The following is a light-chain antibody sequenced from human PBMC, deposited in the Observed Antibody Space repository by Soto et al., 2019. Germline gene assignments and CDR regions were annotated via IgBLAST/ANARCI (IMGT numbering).Light chain of an antibody. CDR1: QSISSW. CDR3: QQYSSYSRT. V-gene: IGKV1-5*03. Sequence: DIQMTQSPSTLSASVGDRVTITCRASQSISSWLAWYQQKPGKATKLLIYKASSLESEVPSRFSGSGSGTDFTLTISSLQPDDCATYYCQQYSSYSRTFGQGTKVEIK. CDR2: KAS. J-gene: IGKJ1*01.